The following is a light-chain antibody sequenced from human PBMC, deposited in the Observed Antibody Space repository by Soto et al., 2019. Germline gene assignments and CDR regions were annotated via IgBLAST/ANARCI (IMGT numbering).Light chain of an antibody. CDR2: EVT. CDR3: SSYTTSGTWV. V-gene: IGLV2-14*01. J-gene: IGLJ3*02. Sequence: QSALTQPASVSGSPGQSITISCTGTSTDVGTYKYVSWFQQHPGKVPKLMIYEVTNRPSGVSNRFSGSKSGGTASLTISGLQDEDEADYYCSSYTTSGTWVFGGGTKLTVL. CDR1: STDVGTYKY.